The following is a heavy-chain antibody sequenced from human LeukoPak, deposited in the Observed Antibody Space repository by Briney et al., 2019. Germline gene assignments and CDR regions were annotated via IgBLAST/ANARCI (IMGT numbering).Heavy chain of an antibody. CDR1: GFTFSSYA. J-gene: IGHJ4*02. Sequence: PGGSLRLSCAAAGFTFSSYAMHWVRQAPGKGLEWVAVISYDGSNKYYADSVKGRFTISRDNSKNTLYLQMNSLRAEDTAVYYCARESYGGFDYWGQGTLVTVSS. CDR3: ARESYGGFDY. D-gene: IGHD3-16*01. V-gene: IGHV3-30*04. CDR2: ISYDGSNK.